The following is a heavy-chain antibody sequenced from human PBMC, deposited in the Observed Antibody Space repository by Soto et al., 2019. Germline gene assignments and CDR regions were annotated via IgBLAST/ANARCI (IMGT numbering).Heavy chain of an antibody. V-gene: IGHV3-74*01. Sequence: EVQLVESGGGLVQRGGSLRLSCAASGFTFSSYWMHWVRQAPGKGLEWVSGFSNDASTTRYADSVKGRFTISRDYARNTLHLQMSSLRSEDTAGYYGARGSSWYRVHDLDVWGKGTTVTVSS. CDR1: GFTFSSYW. D-gene: IGHD6-13*01. CDR2: FSNDASTT. J-gene: IGHJ6*04. CDR3: ARGSSWYRVHDLDV.